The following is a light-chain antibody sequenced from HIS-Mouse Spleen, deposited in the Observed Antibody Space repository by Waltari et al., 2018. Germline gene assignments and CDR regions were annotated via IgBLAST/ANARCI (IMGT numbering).Light chain of an antibody. CDR1: QGISSY. CDR2: AAS. Sequence: DIQLTQSPSFLSASVGDRVTTTCRASQGISSYLAWYQQKPGKAPKLLIYAASALQSGVPSGFSGSRSGTGFTLTISSLQPEDFATYYCQQLNSYPPTFDQGTKVGIK. V-gene: IGKV1-9*01. J-gene: IGKJ1*01. CDR3: QQLNSYPPT.